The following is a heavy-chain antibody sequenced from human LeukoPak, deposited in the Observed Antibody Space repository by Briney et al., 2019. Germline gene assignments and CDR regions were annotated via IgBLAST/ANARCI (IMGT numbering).Heavy chain of an antibody. CDR1: GFTFSSYN. J-gene: IGHJ3*02. CDR3: AKGSGELLWSAFDI. V-gene: IGHV3-48*04. D-gene: IGHD1-26*01. Sequence: GGSLRLSCAASGFTFSSYNMNWVRQAPGKGLEWVSYITSGGSTIYYADSVKGRFTISRDNAKNSLYLQRNSLRAEDTALYYCAKGSGELLWSAFDIWGQGTMVTVSS. CDR2: ITSGGSTI.